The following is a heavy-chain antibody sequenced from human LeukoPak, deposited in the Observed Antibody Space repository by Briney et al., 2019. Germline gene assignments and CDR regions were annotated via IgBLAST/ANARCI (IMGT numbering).Heavy chain of an antibody. CDR2: IWYDGSNK. J-gene: IGHJ4*02. V-gene: IGHV3-33*06. Sequence: PGRSLRLSCAASGFTFSSYGMHWVRQAPGKGLEWVAVIWYDGSNKYYADSVKGRFTISRDNSKNTLYLQMNSLRAKDTAVYYCAKDYCSGGSCYSDYWGQGTLVTVSS. CDR3: AKDYCSGGSCYSDY. D-gene: IGHD2-15*01. CDR1: GFTFSSYG.